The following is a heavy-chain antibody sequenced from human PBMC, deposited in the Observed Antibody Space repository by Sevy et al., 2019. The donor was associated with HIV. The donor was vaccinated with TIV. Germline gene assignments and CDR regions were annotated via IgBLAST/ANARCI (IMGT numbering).Heavy chain of an antibody. CDR1: GYTLTELS. CDR3: AITTDYYDTSGYPFDS. D-gene: IGHD3-22*01. V-gene: IGHV1-24*01. CDR2: FDPEDDEK. J-gene: IGHJ4*02. Sequence: ASVKVSCKVSGYTLTELSMHWVRQAPGKGLEWMGTFDPEDDEKIYAQKIQGRVTMTEDTSTDTAYMELSRLRSEDTAVYYCAITTDYYDTSGYPFDSWGQGTLVTVSS.